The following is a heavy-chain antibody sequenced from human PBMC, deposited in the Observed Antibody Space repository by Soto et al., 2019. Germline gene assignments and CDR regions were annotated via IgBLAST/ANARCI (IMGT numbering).Heavy chain of an antibody. J-gene: IGHJ6*02. CDR2: VSYSGNT. D-gene: IGHD1-1*01. CDR3: ARAVGTTRNGMDV. CDR1: GDSVSSGSYY. Sequence: QVQLQESGPGLVKPSETLSLTCTVSGDSVSSGSYYWTWIRQPPGKGLEWIGYVSYSGNTNYNPTLTGRVIMSADTSENHFSLNLSAVTAADTAVYPCARAVGTTRNGMDVWGQGTTVTVSS. V-gene: IGHV4-61*01.